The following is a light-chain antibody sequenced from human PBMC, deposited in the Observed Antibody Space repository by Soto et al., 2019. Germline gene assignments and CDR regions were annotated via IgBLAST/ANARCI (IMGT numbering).Light chain of an antibody. CDR1: SSDIGSYDY. V-gene: IGLV2-11*01. J-gene: IGLJ3*02. CDR3: CSYVGRYSWL. CDR2: DFI. Sequence: QSALTQPRSVSGSPGPSVTISCTGTSSDIGSYDYVSWYQQYPRQAPKLIIYDFIKRTSGVPDRFFGSMSGNTASLTISGLEIDDEADYYCCSYVGRYSWLFGGGPQLPVL.